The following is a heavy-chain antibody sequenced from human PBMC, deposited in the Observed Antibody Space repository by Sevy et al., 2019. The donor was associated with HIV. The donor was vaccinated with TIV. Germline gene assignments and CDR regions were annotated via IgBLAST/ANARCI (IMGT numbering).Heavy chain of an antibody. CDR1: GYSFPSYW. CDR2: IYPGDSAT. CDR3: ARGSKQHQFDY. D-gene: IGHD6-13*01. V-gene: IGHV5-51*01. Sequence: GESLKISCKGSGYSFPSYWIGWVRQMPGKGLEWMGIIYPGDSATRYSPSFQGQVTISADKFISTAYLQWSSLKASDTAMYYCARGSKQHQFDYWGQGTLVTVSS. J-gene: IGHJ4*02.